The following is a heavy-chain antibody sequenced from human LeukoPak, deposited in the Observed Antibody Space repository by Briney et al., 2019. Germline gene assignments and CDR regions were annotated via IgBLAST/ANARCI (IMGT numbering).Heavy chain of an antibody. J-gene: IGHJ4*02. CDR1: RGSPTGYY. Sequence: SETPSLTSAVYRGSPTGYYWSSSRQPPGKGLGWIGEINHSGGTNYNPSLKSRVTTSVDTSKNQFSLHLSSVTAADTVVYYCARRIIPGYSSGWFFTGRYFDFWGQGAQVTVSS. D-gene: IGHD6-19*01. V-gene: IGHV4-34*01. CDR3: ARRIIPGYSSGWFFTGRYFDF. CDR2: INHSGGT.